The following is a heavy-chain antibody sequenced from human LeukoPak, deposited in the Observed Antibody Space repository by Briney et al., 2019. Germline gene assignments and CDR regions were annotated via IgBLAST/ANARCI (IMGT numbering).Heavy chain of an antibody. D-gene: IGHD4-17*01. CDR3: AADPGGPTVTPAY. CDR1: GFTFTSSA. J-gene: IGHJ4*02. V-gene: IGHV1-58*02. Sequence: GASVKVSCKASGFTFTSSAMQWVRQARGQRLEWIGWIVVGSGNTNYAQKFQERVTITRDMSTSTAYMELSSLRSEDTAVYYCAADPGGPTVTPAYWGQGTLVTVSS. CDR2: IVVGSGNT.